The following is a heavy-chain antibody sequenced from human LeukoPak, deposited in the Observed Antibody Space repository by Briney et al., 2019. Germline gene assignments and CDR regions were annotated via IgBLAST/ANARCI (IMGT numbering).Heavy chain of an antibody. J-gene: IGHJ3*02. D-gene: IGHD3-16*02. Sequence: ASVKVSCKASGYTFTGYYMHWVRQAPGQGLEWMEWINPNSGGTNYAQKFQGRVTMTRDTSISTAYMELSRLRSDDTAVYYCARVYDYIWGSYRYDAFDIWGQGTMVTVSS. CDR3: ARVYDYIWGSYRYDAFDI. V-gene: IGHV1-2*02. CDR1: GYTFTGYY. CDR2: INPNSGGT.